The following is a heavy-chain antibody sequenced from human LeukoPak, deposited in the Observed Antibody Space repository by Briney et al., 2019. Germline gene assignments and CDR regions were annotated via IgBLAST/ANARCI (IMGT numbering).Heavy chain of an antibody. V-gene: IGHV6-1*01. CDR3: ARDPDSSYEWGPFDP. D-gene: IGHD6-6*01. CDR1: GDSVSSNSAS. J-gene: IGHJ5*02. Sequence: SQTLSLTCAISGDSVSSNSASWNWIMQSPSRGLEWLGRTYYRSKWNSDYAISVQSRITINPDTSKNQFSLHLKSVTPEGTAVYYCARDPDSSYEWGPFDPWGQGTLVTVSS. CDR2: TYYRSKWNS.